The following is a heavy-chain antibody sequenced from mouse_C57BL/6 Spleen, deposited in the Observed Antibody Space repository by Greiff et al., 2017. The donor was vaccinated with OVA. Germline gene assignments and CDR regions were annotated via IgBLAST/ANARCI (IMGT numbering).Heavy chain of an antibody. CDR3: ARDTTVVANAMDY. CDR1: GYTFTSYW. CDR2: IDPSDSYT. V-gene: IGHV1-59*01. Sequence: QVQLQQPGAELVRPGTSVKLSCKASGYTFTSYWMHWVKQRPGQGLEWIGVIDPSDSYTNYNQKFKGKATLTVDKSSSTAYMQLSSLTSEDSAVYYCARDTTVVANAMDYWGQGTSVTVSS. D-gene: IGHD1-1*01. J-gene: IGHJ4*01.